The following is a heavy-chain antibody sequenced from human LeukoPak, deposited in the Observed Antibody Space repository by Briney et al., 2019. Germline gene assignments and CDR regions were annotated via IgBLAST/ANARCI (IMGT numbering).Heavy chain of an antibody. CDR3: AKDAQPLIRTGTGAFDI. D-gene: IGHD1/OR15-1a*01. CDR2: ISYDGSNK. V-gene: IGHV3-30*04. J-gene: IGHJ3*02. Sequence: GRSLRLSCAASGFTFSSYAMHWVRQAPGKGLEWVAVISYDGSNKYYADSVKGRFTISRDNSKNTLYLQMNSLRAEDTAVYYCAKDAQPLIRTGTGAFDIWGQGTMVTVSS. CDR1: GFTFSSYA.